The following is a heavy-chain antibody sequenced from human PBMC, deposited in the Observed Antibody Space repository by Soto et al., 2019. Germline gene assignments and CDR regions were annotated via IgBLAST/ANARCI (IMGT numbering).Heavy chain of an antibody. D-gene: IGHD5-18*01. V-gene: IGHV3-30*18. Sequence: QVQLVESGGGVVQPGRSLRLSCAASGFTFSSYGMHWVRQAPGKGLEWVAVISYDGSNKYYADSVKGRFTISRDNSKNTLYLQMNSLRAEDTAVYYCAKDRGFGTAMVTHYWGQGTLVTASS. CDR3: AKDRGFGTAMVTHY. CDR1: GFTFSSYG. CDR2: ISYDGSNK. J-gene: IGHJ4*02.